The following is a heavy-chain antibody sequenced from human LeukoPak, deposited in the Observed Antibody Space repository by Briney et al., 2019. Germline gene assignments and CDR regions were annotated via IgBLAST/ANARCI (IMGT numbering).Heavy chain of an antibody. CDR1: GGSISSDSYY. J-gene: IGHJ4*02. Sequence: SETLSLTCTVSGGSISSDSYYWAWIRQPPGKGLEWIASIYYSGSTYYNPSLKSRVTISVDRSKNQFSLKLSSVTAADTAVYYCARSTPYFDYWGQGTLVTVSS. CDR3: ARSTPYFDY. V-gene: IGHV4-39*07. CDR2: IYYSGST.